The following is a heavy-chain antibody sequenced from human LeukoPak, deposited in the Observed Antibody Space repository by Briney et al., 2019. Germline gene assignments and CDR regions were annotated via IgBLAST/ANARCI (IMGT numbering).Heavy chain of an antibody. D-gene: IGHD3-22*01. Sequence: PSETLSLTCTVSGGSISSYYWSWIRQPAGKGLEWIGRIYTSGSTNYNPSLKSRVTMSVDTSKNQFSLKLRSVTVADTAVYYCVRDHYYDSSGYTFRHWGQGTLVSVSS. CDR2: IYTSGST. CDR3: VRDHYYDSSGYTFRH. CDR1: GGSISSYY. V-gene: IGHV4-4*07. J-gene: IGHJ1*01.